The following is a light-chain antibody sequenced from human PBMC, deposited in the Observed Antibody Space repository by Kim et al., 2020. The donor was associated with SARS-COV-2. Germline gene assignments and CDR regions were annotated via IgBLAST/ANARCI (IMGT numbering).Light chain of an antibody. CDR1: QSVNTN. CDR3: QQYHRWPPLT. Sequence: VSLGERAILSCRASQSVNTNLAWYQQKFGQPPRLLIYNASARATGIPARFSGSGSGTEFTLTISSLQSEDFAVYYCQQYHRWPPLTFGGGTKVEI. V-gene: IGKV3-15*01. CDR2: NAS. J-gene: IGKJ4*01.